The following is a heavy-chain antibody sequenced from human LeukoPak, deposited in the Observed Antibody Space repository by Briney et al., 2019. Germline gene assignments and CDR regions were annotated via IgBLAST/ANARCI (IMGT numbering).Heavy chain of an antibody. CDR2: SYHSGTS. V-gene: IGHV4-38-2*01. D-gene: IGHD4-23*01. Sequence: SETLSLTCAVSGYSISTGYYWGWVRQPPGKGLEWIGNSYHSGTSYYNPSLKSRVSISVDTSKNQFSLKLRSVTAADTAVYYCARKYGSNAGYFDYWGQGALVTVSS. CDR1: GYSISTGYY. J-gene: IGHJ4*02. CDR3: ARKYGSNAGYFDY.